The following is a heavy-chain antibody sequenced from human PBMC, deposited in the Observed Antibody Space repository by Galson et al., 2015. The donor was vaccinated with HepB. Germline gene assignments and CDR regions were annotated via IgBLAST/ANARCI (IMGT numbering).Heavy chain of an antibody. CDR3: ARGPWFGELTGILVLQH. V-gene: IGHV1-18*04. CDR2: INPDNGNT. CDR1: GYTFTAYY. Sequence: SVKVSCKASGYTFTAYYINWVRQAPGHGLKWVGWINPDNGNTKYAQKLQGRVTMTTDTSTSTAYMELRSLRSDDTAVYYCARGPWFGELTGILVLQHWGQGTLVTVSS. D-gene: IGHD3-10*01. J-gene: IGHJ1*01.